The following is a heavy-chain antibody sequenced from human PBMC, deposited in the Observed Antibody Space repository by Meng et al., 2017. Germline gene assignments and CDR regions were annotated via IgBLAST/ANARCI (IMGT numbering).Heavy chain of an antibody. V-gene: IGHV4-34*01. Sequence: QGKAPGWGAGLSKPSVSLPRTCAVYGGCFSGYSWSWIRQPSGKGLEWIGEINHSGSTYYNPSLKSRVSISVDTSKNQFSLKLNSVTAADTAVYYCARVGKVVTAPLAYWGQGTLVTVSS. CDR2: INHSGST. CDR3: ARVGKVVTAPLAY. CDR1: GGCFSGYS. D-gene: IGHD2-21*02. J-gene: IGHJ4*02.